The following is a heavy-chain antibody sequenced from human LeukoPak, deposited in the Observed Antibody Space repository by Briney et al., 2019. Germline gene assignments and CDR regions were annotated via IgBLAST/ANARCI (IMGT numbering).Heavy chain of an antibody. CDR2: IYTSGST. CDR1: GGSISSYY. J-gene: IGHJ4*02. D-gene: IGHD6-19*01. V-gene: IGHV4-4*07. CDR3: ARDRIAVAGDYFDY. Sequence: PSETPSLTCTVSGGSISSYYWSWIRQPAGKGLEWIGRIYTSGSTNYNPSLKSRVTMSVDTSKNQFSLKLSSVTAADTAVYYCARDRIAVAGDYFDYWGQGTLVTVSS.